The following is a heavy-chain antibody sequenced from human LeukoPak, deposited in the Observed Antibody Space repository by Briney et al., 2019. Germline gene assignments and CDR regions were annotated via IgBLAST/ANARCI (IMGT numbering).Heavy chain of an antibody. D-gene: IGHD3-22*01. Sequence: QSGGSLRLSCAASGLTVSSNYMSWVRQAPGKGLEWVSVIYTGGSTYYADSVKGRFTISRDNSKNTLYLQMNSLRAEDTAVYYCARDSSGYYALFDYWGQGSLVTVSS. J-gene: IGHJ4*02. CDR1: GLTVSSNY. V-gene: IGHV3-53*01. CDR2: IYTGGST. CDR3: ARDSSGYYALFDY.